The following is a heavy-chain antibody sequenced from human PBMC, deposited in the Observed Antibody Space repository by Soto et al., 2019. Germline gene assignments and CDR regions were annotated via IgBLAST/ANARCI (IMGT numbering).Heavy chain of an antibody. D-gene: IGHD2-8*01. Sequence: GGSLRLSCAASGFTFRDNVLSWVRQAPGKGLDWVSGITGSGRDTYYADSVKGRFTISRDNSKNMVFLQMNSLRAEDTALYYCAKNGLDNSPSAIDSWGPGTLVTVSS. CDR3: AKNGLDNSPSAIDS. J-gene: IGHJ4*02. CDR1: GFTFRDNV. CDR2: ITGSGRDT. V-gene: IGHV3-23*01.